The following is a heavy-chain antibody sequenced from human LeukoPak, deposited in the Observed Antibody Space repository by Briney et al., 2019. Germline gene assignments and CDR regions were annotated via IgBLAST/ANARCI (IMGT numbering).Heavy chain of an antibody. CDR2: IWYDGSNK. CDR1: GFTFSSYG. J-gene: IGHJ3*02. CDR3: ARGLTDDSGAFDI. Sequence: TGGSLRLSCAASGFTFSSYGMHWVRQAPGKGLEWVAVIWYDGSNKYYADSVKGRFTISRDNSKNTLYLQMNSLRAEDTAVYYCARGLTDDSGAFDIWGQGTVVTVSS. V-gene: IGHV3-33*08. D-gene: IGHD6-25*01.